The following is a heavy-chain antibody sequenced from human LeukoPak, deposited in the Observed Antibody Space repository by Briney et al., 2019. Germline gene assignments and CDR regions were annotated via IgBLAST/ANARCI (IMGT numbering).Heavy chain of an antibody. CDR3: ATDGNFDL. J-gene: IGHJ2*01. Sequence: PSETLSLTCTVSGVSISTYSWSWIRQPPGKGLEWIGYISYSGSTSYNPSLRSRVTISVDTSKNQFSLKLSSVTAADTAVYYCATDGNFDLWGRGTLVTVSS. CDR1: GVSISTYS. V-gene: IGHV4-59*01. CDR2: ISYSGST. D-gene: IGHD1-26*01.